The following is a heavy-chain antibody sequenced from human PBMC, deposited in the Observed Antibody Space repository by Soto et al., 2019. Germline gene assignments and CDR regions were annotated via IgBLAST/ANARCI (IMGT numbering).Heavy chain of an antibody. J-gene: IGHJ5*02. Sequence: SETLSLTCAVYGGSFSGYYWSWIRQPPGKGLEWIGEINHSGSTNYNPSLKSRVTISVDTSKNQFSLKLSSVTAADTAVYYCARVGVYSSSWYLKGNNWFDPWGQGTLVTVSS. V-gene: IGHV4-34*01. CDR3: ARVGVYSSSWYLKGNNWFDP. D-gene: IGHD6-13*01. CDR2: INHSGST. CDR1: GGSFSGYY.